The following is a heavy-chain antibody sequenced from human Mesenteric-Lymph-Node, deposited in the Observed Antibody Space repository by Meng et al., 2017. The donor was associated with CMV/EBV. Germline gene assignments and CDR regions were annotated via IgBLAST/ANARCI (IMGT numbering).Heavy chain of an antibody. J-gene: IGHJ4*02. CDR1: GSTFRHSF. V-gene: IGHV1-46*01. Sequence: SCKASGSTFRHSFFHWVRQAPGQGLEWMARINPSGDSTTCAQKFQGRLTMTRDTSTTTIYLDLTSLTSEDTAVYFCARDKPGEDKWDWGQGTLVTVSS. CDR2: INPSGDST. D-gene: IGHD1-26*01. CDR3: ARDKPGEDKWD.